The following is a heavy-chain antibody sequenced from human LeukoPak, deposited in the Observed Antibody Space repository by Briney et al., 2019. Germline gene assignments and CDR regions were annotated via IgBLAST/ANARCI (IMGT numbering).Heavy chain of an antibody. CDR2: TYYRSKWYN. D-gene: IGHD1-26*01. CDR3: ARDESSFYPTYYYYGMDV. CDR1: GDSVSSNSAA. V-gene: IGHV6-1*01. Sequence: SQTLSLTCAISGDSVSSNSAAWNWIRQSPSRGLEWLGRTYYRSKWYNDYAVSVKSRITINPDTSKNQFSLQLNSVTPEDTAVYYCARDESSFYPTYYYYGMDVWGQGTTVTVSS. J-gene: IGHJ6*02.